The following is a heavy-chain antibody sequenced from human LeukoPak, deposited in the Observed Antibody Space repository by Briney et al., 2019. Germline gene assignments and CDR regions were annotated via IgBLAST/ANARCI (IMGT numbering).Heavy chain of an antibody. V-gene: IGHV4-61*02. CDR1: GGSISSSSYY. D-gene: IGHD5-24*01. CDR2: IYTSGST. Sequence: TPSETLSLTCTVSGGSISSSSYYWGWIRQPPGKGLEWIGRIYTSGSTNYNPSLKSRVTISVDTSKNQFSLKLSSVTAADTAVYYCARDQVGYGSDAFDIWGQGTMVTVSS. J-gene: IGHJ3*02. CDR3: ARDQVGYGSDAFDI.